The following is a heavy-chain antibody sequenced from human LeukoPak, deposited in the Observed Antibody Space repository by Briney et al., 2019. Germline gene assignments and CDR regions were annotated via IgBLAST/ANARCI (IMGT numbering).Heavy chain of an antibody. D-gene: IGHD3-22*01. CDR2: IWYDGSNK. Sequence: GGSLRLSCAASGFTFSSYGMHWVRQAPGKGLQWGALIWYDGSNKYYADTVEGRFTISRDNSKNTLYLHMDSLRAEDTAVYYCAKDFYYDSSNYDWGQGTLVTVSS. CDR1: GFTFSSYG. CDR3: AKDFYYDSSNYD. V-gene: IGHV3-33*06. J-gene: IGHJ4*02.